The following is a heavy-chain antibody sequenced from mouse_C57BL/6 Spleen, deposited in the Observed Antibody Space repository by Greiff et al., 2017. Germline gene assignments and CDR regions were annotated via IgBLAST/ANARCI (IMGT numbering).Heavy chain of an antibody. D-gene: IGHD2-4*01. CDR3: ARHDYDRNGYAMDY. CDR2: INPGCGGT. J-gene: IGHJ4*01. Sequence: QVQLQQSGAELVRPGTSVKVSCKASGYAFTNYLIEWVKQRPGQGLEWIGVINPGCGGTNYNEKFKGKATLTADKSSSTAYMQLSSLTSEESAVYFCARHDYDRNGYAMDYWGQGTSVTVSS. V-gene: IGHV1-54*01. CDR1: GYAFTNYL.